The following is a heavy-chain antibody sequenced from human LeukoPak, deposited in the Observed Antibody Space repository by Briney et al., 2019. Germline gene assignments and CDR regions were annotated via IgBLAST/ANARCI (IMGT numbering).Heavy chain of an antibody. Sequence: PSQTLSLTCTVSGGSISSGGYYWSWIRQHPGKGLEWIGYIYYSGSTYYSPSLKSRVTISVDTSKNQFSLKLSSVTAADTAVYYCARGRNPYSSSWYVPAGSNAFDIWGQGTMVTVSS. J-gene: IGHJ3*02. CDR1: GGSISSGGYY. V-gene: IGHV4-31*03. CDR3: ARGRNPYSSSWYVPAGSNAFDI. D-gene: IGHD6-13*01. CDR2: IYYSGST.